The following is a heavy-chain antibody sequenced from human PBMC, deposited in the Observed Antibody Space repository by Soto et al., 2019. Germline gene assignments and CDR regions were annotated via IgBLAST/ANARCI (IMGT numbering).Heavy chain of an antibody. CDR1: GXTFSDYD. CDR3: AKLDGATTPVDY. CDR2: ISSSDSII. Sequence: GSLRLSCAASGXTFSDYDMSWIRRAPGKGLELVSYISSSDSIIYYADCVKCRFTISRDNDENSLYLQMNSRRADDTAVYYFAKLDGATTPVDYWGQGTLGTVSS. J-gene: IGHJ4*02. V-gene: IGHV3-11*01. D-gene: IGHD4-17*01.